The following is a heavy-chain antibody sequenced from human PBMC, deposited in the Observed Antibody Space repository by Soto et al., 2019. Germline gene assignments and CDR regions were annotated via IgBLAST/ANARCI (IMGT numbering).Heavy chain of an antibody. V-gene: IGHV4-4*07. J-gene: IGHJ4*02. Sequence: PSETRSLTCIVSGVSVRSYTWSWVRQPANKGLEWIGRVFSSVSATYNPSLKSRVSISMDTPENRISLKLDSVTAADAGVYFCARDGMTTGDTWGPGTLVTVSS. CDR2: VFSSVSA. D-gene: IGHD2-21*02. CDR3: ARDGMTTGDT. CDR1: GVSVRSYT.